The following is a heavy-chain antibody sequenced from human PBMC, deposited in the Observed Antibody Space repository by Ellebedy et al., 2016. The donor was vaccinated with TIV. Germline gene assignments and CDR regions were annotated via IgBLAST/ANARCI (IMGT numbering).Heavy chain of an antibody. V-gene: IGHV1-69*13. J-gene: IGHJ6*02. CDR1: GGTFSSYA. CDR3: ASPVAGSRYYYYYGMDV. D-gene: IGHD5-12*01. CDR2: IIPIFGTA. Sequence: AASVKVSCKASGGTFSSYAISWVRQAPGQGLEWMGGIIPIFGTANYAQKFQGRVTITADESTSTAYMELSSLRSEDTAVYYCASPVAGSRYYYYYGMDVWGQGTTVTVSS.